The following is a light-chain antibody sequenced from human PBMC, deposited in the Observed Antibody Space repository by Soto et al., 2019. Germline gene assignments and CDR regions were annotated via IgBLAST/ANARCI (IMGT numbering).Light chain of an antibody. Sequence: DIQMTQSPSSVSASVGDRVTITCRASQGVSTWLAWYQQKPGKAPNLLIYTASSLQSGVPSRFGGSGSGTDLTLTINGLQPEDFATYYCQQAASFPITLGQGTRLEIK. CDR2: TAS. CDR3: QQAASFPIT. CDR1: QGVSTW. V-gene: IGKV1-12*01. J-gene: IGKJ5*01.